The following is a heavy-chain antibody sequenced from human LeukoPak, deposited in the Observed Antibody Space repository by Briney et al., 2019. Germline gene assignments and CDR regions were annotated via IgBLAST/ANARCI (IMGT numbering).Heavy chain of an antibody. CDR2: ISGSGGST. J-gene: IGHJ4*02. CDR3: AKSQRNDQQVVQRIDY. D-gene: IGHD2-2*01. V-gene: IGHV3-23*01. Sequence: PGGSLRLSCAASGFTFSSYAMSWVRQAPGKGLEWVSAISGSGGSTYYTGSVKGRFTISRDNSKNALYLQMSSLRAEDTAVYYCAKSQRNDQQVVQRIDYWGQGTLVTVSS. CDR1: GFTFSSYA.